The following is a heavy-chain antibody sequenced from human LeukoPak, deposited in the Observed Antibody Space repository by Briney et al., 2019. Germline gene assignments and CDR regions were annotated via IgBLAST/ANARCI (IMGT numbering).Heavy chain of an antibody. D-gene: IGHD1-26*01. CDR1: GDSVSSNSAA. CDR2: TYYRSKWYN. V-gene: IGHV6-1*01. Sequence: SQTLSLTCAISGDSVSSNSAAWNWIRQSPSRGLEWLGRTYYRSKWYNDYAVSVKSRIMINPDTSKNQFSLQLNSVTPEDTAVYYCARDLGSEPYYYCYMDVWGKGTTVTVSS. CDR3: ARDLGSEPYYYCYMDV. J-gene: IGHJ6*03.